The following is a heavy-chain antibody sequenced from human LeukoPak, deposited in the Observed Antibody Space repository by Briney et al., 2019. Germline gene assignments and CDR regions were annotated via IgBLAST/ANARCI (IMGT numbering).Heavy chain of an antibody. J-gene: IGHJ3*02. CDR1: GFTFSNAW. CDR3: TRINRPTTVYAFDI. D-gene: IGHD4-17*01. CDR2: IKSKTDGGTT. V-gene: IGHV3-15*01. Sequence: PGGSLRLSCAASGFTFSNAWMSWVRQAPGKGLEWVGRIKSKTDGGTTDYAAPVKGRFTISRDDSKNTAYLQMNSLKTEDTAVYYCTRINRPTTVYAFDIWGQGTMVTVSS.